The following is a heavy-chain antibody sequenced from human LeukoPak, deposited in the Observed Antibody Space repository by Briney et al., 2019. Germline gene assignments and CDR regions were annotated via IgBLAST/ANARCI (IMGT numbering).Heavy chain of an antibody. CDR2: ISTDGSTT. J-gene: IGHJ6*02. CDR3: ASYLTSIPSGMDV. CDR1: GFTFSRYW. D-gene: IGHD2/OR15-2a*01. V-gene: IGHV3-74*01. Sequence: GGSLRLSCAASGFTFSRYWMHWLRQAPGKGLVWVSRISTDGSTTTCADSVKGRFTISRDNGKNTLYLQMNSLIAEDTAVYYCASYLTSIPSGMDVWGQGTTVTVSS.